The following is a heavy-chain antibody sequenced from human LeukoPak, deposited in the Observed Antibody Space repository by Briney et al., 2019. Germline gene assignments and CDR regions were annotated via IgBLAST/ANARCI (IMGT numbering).Heavy chain of an antibody. V-gene: IGHV3-30*04. J-gene: IGHJ3*02. Sequence: GGSLRLSCAASGFTFSSYAMHWVRQAPGKGLEWVAVISYDGSNKYYADSVKGRFTISRDNSKNTLYLQMNSLRAEDTAVYYCARDLTPSDAFDIWGQGTMVTVSS. CDR2: ISYDGSNK. CDR3: ARDLTPSDAFDI. CDR1: GFTFSSYA.